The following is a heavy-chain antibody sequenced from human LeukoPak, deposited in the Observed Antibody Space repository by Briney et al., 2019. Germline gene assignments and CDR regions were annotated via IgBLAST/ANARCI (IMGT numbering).Heavy chain of an antibody. D-gene: IGHD3-16*01. CDR2: ISSSSSYI. CDR1: GFTVSSNY. CDR3: ARDFGDEGAFDI. V-gene: IGHV3-21*01. Sequence: GSLRLSCAASGFTVSSNYMSWVRQAPGKGLEWVSSISSSSSYIYYADSVKGRFTISRDNAKNSLYLQMNSLRAEDTAVYYCARDFGDEGAFDIWGQGTMVTVSS. J-gene: IGHJ3*02.